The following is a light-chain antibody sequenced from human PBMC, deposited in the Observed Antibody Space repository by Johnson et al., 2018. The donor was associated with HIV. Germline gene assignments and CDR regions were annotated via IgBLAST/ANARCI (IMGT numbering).Light chain of an antibody. J-gene: IGLJ1*01. CDR3: GTWDSSLRFGF. CDR2: DNN. Sequence: QLVLTQPPSVSAAPGQKVTISCSGSTSNIGNNYVSWYQQLPGTAPKLLIYDNNKRPSGIPDRFSGSKSGTSATLGINGLQPGDEADYYCGTWDSSLRFGFFGTGTKVTVL. CDR1: TSNIGNNY. V-gene: IGLV1-51*01.